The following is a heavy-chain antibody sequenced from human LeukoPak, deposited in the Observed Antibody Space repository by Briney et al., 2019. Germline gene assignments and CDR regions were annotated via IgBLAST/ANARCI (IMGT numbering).Heavy chain of an antibody. CDR3: ARVVTMVRVYAFDI. V-gene: IGHV3-48*04. CDR2: ISSSSSTI. J-gene: IGHJ3*02. Sequence: GGSLRLSCAASGFTFSSYSMNWVRQAPGKGLEWVSYISSSSSTIYYADSVKGRFTISRDNAKNSLYLQMNSLRAEDTAVYYCARVVTMVRVYAFDIWGQGTMVTVSS. CDR1: GFTFSSYS. D-gene: IGHD3-10*01.